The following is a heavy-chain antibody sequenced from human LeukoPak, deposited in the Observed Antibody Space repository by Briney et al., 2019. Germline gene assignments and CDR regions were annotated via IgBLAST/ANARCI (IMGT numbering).Heavy chain of an antibody. Sequence: GRSLRLSCAASGFTFSDYGIHWVRQAPGKGLEWVAIIWSDGSNKYYADSVKGRFTISRDDSKNTVHLQMNSLRAEDTALYFCGRDLRSGYFDHLGQGTLVTVSS. D-gene: IGHD4-17*01. V-gene: IGHV3-33*01. CDR3: GRDLRSGYFDH. CDR2: IWSDGSNK. CDR1: GFTFSDYG. J-gene: IGHJ4*02.